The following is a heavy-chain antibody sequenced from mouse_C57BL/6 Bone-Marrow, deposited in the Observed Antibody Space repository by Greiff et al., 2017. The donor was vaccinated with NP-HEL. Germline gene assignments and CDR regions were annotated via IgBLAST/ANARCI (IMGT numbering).Heavy chain of an antibody. Sequence: EVQLLQSGPELVKPGASVKISCTASGYTFTDYYMNWVKQSHGKSLEWIGAINPNNGGTSYNQKFKGKATLTVDKSSSTAYMELRSLTSEDNAVYYCARPDDYYEDYAMDYWGQGTSVTVSS. J-gene: IGHJ4*01. V-gene: IGHV1-26*01. CDR2: INPNNGGT. CDR3: ARPDDYYEDYAMDY. D-gene: IGHD1-1*01. CDR1: GYTFTDYY.